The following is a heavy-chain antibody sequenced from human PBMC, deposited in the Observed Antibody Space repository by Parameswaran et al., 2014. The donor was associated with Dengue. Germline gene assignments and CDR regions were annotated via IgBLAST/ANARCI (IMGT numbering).Heavy chain of an antibody. J-gene: IGHJ3*02. Sequence: RWIRQPPGKGLEWIGEINHSGSTNYNPSLKSRVTISVDTSKNQFSLKLSSVTAADTAVYYCARFKGYYDFWSGYSSGRSDAFDIWGQGTMVTVSS. V-gene: IGHV4-34*01. CDR2: INHSGST. D-gene: IGHD3-3*01. CDR3: ARFKGYYDFWSGYSSGRSDAFDI.